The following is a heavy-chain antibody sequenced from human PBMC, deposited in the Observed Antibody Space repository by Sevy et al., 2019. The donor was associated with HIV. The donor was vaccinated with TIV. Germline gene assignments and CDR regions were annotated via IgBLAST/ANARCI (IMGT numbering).Heavy chain of an antibody. CDR2: TYYRSKWYN. CDR3: ARQDGNSSSGEFDY. D-gene: IGHD6-13*01. J-gene: IGHJ4*02. Sequence: SQTLSLTCAISGDSVSSNSAAWNWIRQSPSRGLEWLGRTYYRSKWYNDYAVSVKSRITINPDTSKNQFSLQLNSVTPEDTAVYYYARQDGNSSSGEFDYWGQGTLVTVSS. CDR1: GDSVSSNSAA. V-gene: IGHV6-1*01.